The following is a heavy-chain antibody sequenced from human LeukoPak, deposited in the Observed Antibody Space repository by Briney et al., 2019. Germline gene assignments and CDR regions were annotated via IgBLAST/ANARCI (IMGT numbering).Heavy chain of an antibody. V-gene: IGHV3-73*01. CDR2: IRSKANGYAT. D-gene: IGHD2-15*01. CDR1: GLSISGPA. CDR3: TRQARTAEFCSGAMCYDTDFYGMDV. J-gene: IGHJ6*02. Sequence: GGSLRLSCAASGLSISGPAMHWVRQASGKGLEWVGRIRSKANGYATEYAASVKGRFTISRDDLTNTAFLQLNSLKTEDTAVYYCTRQARTAEFCSGAMCYDTDFYGMDVWGQGTTVTVSS.